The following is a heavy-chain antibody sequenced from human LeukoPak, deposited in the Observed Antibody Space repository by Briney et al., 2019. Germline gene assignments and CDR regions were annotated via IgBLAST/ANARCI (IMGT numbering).Heavy chain of an antibody. J-gene: IGHJ6*03. CDR2: IYAGDSDT. CDR1: GYSFSTYW. CDR3: ARGYEAPYYYMDV. V-gene: IGHV5-51*01. Sequence: GESLKIFCKGSGYSFSTYWIAWVRQMPGKGLEWVGIIYAGDSDTTYSPSFQGQVTISADKSISTAYLQWSSLKASDTAMYYCARGYEAPYYYMDVWGKGTTVTVSS. D-gene: IGHD2-2*01.